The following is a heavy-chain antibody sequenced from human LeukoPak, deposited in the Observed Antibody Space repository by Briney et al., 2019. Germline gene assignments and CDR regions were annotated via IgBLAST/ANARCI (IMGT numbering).Heavy chain of an antibody. Sequence: GGSLRLSCAASGFSFSSFWMGWVRQVSGKGLEWVANIKEDGSKKQYVESLKGRFPIARDNAKNSLYLQMNSLRVEDTVVYYCARAIGGYNVMDVWGQGTTVTVSS. D-gene: IGHD2-15*01. CDR3: ARAIGGYNVMDV. CDR2: IKEDGSKK. CDR1: GFSFSSFW. V-gene: IGHV3-7*04. J-gene: IGHJ6*02.